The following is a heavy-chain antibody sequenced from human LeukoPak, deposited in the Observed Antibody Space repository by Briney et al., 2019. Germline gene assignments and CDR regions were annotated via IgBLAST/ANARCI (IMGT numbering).Heavy chain of an antibody. CDR1: GFTFSSYS. D-gene: IGHD1-26*01. V-gene: IGHV3-48*01. CDR2: ISSSSSTI. Sequence: PGGSLRLSCAASGFTFSSYSMNWVRQAPGKGLEWVSYISSSSSTIYYADSVKGRFTISRDNAKNSLYLQMNSLRAEDTAVYYCARGYEWEREVPTEYFQHWGQGTLVTVSS. CDR3: ARGYEWEREVPTEYFQH. J-gene: IGHJ1*01.